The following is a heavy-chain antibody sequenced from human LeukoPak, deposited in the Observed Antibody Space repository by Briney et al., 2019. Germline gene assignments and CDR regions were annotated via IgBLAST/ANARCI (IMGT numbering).Heavy chain of an antibody. CDR1: GFTFSSYG. V-gene: IGHV3-30*18. Sequence: AGGSLTLSCAASGFTFSSYGMHWVRQAPGKGLEWVAGISYDGSNKYYADSVKRRLTISRDNSKDTLYLQMNSLRAEDTAVYYCAKYLVRFWEGPNDAFDIWGRGTMVTVAS. CDR2: ISYDGSNK. J-gene: IGHJ3*02. D-gene: IGHD3-3*01. CDR3: AKYLVRFWEGPNDAFDI.